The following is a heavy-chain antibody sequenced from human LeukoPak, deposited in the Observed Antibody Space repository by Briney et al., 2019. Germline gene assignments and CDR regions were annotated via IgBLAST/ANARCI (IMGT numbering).Heavy chain of an antibody. D-gene: IGHD3-10*01. CDR3: TTGPFDYYGSASNLANGMDV. CDR2: IKSKIDGGTT. J-gene: IGHJ6*02. CDR1: GFTFSNAW. Sequence: GGSLRLSCAASGFTFSNAWMSWVRQAPGKGLEWVGRIKSKIDGGTTDYTAPVKGRFTISRDDSKNTLYLQMNSLKSEDTAVYYCTTGPFDYYGSASNLANGMDVWGQGTTVTVSS. V-gene: IGHV3-15*01.